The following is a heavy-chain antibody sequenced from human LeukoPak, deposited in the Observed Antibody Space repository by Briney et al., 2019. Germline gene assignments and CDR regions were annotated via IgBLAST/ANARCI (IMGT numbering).Heavy chain of an antibody. J-gene: IGHJ4*02. CDR2: IKGDERST. V-gene: IGHV3-74*01. Sequence: GGSLRLSCAASGFTFSSYWLHWVRQAPGKGLVWVSRIKGDERSTNYADSVKGRFTISRDNAKNTVYLEMNSLRAEDTAVYSCAKDLVAAAGLFDYWGQGTLVTVSS. CDR1: GFTFSSYW. D-gene: IGHD6-13*01. CDR3: AKDLVAAAGLFDY.